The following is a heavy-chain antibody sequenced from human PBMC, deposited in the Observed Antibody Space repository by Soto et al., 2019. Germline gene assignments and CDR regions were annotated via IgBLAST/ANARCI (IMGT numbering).Heavy chain of an antibody. D-gene: IGHD3-9*01. CDR2: IIPIFGTA. CDR1: GGTFSSYA. V-gene: IGHV1-69*01. J-gene: IGHJ6*02. Sequence: QVQLVQSGAEVKKPGSSVKVSCKASGGTFSSYAISWVRQAPGQGLEWMGGIIPIFGTANYAQKFQGRVTITADESTSTAYMGLSILRSEDTAVYYCARGGDILTGYRYYYYYGMDVWGQGTTVTVSS. CDR3: ARGGDILTGYRYYYYYGMDV.